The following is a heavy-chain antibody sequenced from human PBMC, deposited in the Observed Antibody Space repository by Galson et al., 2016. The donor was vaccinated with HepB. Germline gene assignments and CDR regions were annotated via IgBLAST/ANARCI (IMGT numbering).Heavy chain of an antibody. Sequence: SLRLSCAASGLIFSNHAMNWVRQAPGKGLEWVATISGSGGTTYYADSVKGRFTISRDNSRHTLFLQVNSLRAEDMAIYFCARDQSNYEVSGTYDYWGQGTLVTVSS. CDR3: ARDQSNYEVSGTYDY. J-gene: IGHJ4*02. D-gene: IGHD3-10*01. CDR2: ISGSGGTT. CDR1: GLIFSNHA. V-gene: IGHV3-23*01.